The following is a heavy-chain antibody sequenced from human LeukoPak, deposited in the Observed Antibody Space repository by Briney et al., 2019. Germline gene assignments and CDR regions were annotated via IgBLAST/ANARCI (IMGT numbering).Heavy chain of an antibody. CDR3: AAKEGLTGYLSGSFDY. V-gene: IGHV3-23*01. CDR1: GFAFSNDA. Sequence: PGGSLRLSCAPSGFAFSNDAMTWVRHAPGEGLGWLSAISAGGVDPFYADSVRGRFTISRDNSKSTLYLLMNTLRAEDTAVYYCAAKEGLTGYLSGSFDYWGQGTLVTVSS. CDR2: ISAGGVDP. J-gene: IGHJ4*02. D-gene: IGHD3-9*01.